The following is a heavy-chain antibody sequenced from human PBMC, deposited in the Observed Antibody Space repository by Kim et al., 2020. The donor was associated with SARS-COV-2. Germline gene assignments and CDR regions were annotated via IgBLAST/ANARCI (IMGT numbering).Heavy chain of an antibody. CDR2: INPSGGST. CDR1: GYTFTSYY. Sequence: ASVKVSCKASGYTFTSYYMHWVRQAPGQGLEWMGIINPSGGSTSYAQKFQGRVTMTRDTSTSTVYMELSSLRSEDTAVYYCARERTSMVRGVAEKSGYYYGMDVWGQGTTVTVSS. V-gene: IGHV1-46*01. J-gene: IGHJ6*02. CDR3: ARERTSMVRGVAEKSGYYYGMDV. D-gene: IGHD3-10*01.